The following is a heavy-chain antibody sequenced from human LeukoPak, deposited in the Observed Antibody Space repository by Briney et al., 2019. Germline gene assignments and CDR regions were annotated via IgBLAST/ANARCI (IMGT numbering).Heavy chain of an antibody. J-gene: IGHJ5*02. V-gene: IGHV3-23*01. CDR1: GFTFSNYA. Sequence: GGSLRLSCAAPGFTFSNYAMSWVRQAPGKGLEWVSAISGSGDNTDYADSVKGRFTISRDNAKNTLYLQMNSLRAEDTAVYYCARGPKSSWGQGTLVTVSS. CDR2: ISGSGDNT. CDR3: ARGPKSS.